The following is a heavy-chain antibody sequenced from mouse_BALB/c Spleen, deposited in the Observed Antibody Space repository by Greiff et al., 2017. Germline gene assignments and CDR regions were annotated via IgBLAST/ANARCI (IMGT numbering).Heavy chain of an antibody. CDR2: ILPGSGST. D-gene: IGHD2-14*01. V-gene: IGHV1-9*01. Sequence: VQLQQSGAELMKPGASVKISCKATGYTFSSYWIEWVKQRPGHGLEWIGEILPGSGSTNYNEKFKGKATFTADTSSNTACMQLSSLTSEDSAVYYCANRPRDYWGQGTTLTVSS. J-gene: IGHJ2*01. CDR3: ANRPRDY. CDR1: GYTFSSYW.